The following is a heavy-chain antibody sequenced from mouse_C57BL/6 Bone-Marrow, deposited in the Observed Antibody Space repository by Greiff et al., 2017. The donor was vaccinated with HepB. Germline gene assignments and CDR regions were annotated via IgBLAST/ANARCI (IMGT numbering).Heavy chain of an antibody. CDR3: ARERDYYGSREVDY. D-gene: IGHD1-1*01. Sequence: VQVVESGPELVKPGASVKISCKASGYAFSSSWMNWVKQRPGKGLEWIGRIYPGDGDTNYNGKFKGKATLTADKSSSTAYMQLSSLTSEDSAVYFCARERDYYGSREVDYWGQGTTLTVSS. V-gene: IGHV1-82*01. CDR1: GYAFSSSW. J-gene: IGHJ2*01. CDR2: IYPGDGDT.